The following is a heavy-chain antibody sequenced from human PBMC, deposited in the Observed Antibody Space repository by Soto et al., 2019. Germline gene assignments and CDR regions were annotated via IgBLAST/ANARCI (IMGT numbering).Heavy chain of an antibody. CDR3: ARDWCSGGSCYGYDDY. CDR1: GYTFTGYY. CDR2: ISANNGNT. J-gene: IGHJ4*02. V-gene: IGHV1-18*04. Sequence: ASVKVSCKASGYTFTGYYMHWVRQAPGQGLEWMGWISANNGNTNYAQKFQGRVTMTTDTSTSTTYMELRSLRSDDTAVYYCARDWCSGGSCYGYDDYWREGTLVTVSS. D-gene: IGHD2-15*01.